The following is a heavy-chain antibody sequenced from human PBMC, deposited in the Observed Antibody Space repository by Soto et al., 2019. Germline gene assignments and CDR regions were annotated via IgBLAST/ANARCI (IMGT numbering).Heavy chain of an antibody. CDR2: ISAYNGNT. Sequence: XSVKGSCKASVYMFFTYGINWVRQAPGQGLEWMGWISAYNGNTKYAQNLQGRVTMTTDASTSTAYMEMRSLRSDDTAVYYCARDLDGSGSYYTDYWGPGTLVTVSS. CDR3: ARDLDGSGSYYTDY. D-gene: IGHD3-10*01. CDR1: VYMFFTYG. V-gene: IGHV1-18*01. J-gene: IGHJ4*02.